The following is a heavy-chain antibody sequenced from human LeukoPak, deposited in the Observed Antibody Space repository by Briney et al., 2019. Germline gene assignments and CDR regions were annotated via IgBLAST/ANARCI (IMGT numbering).Heavy chain of an antibody. CDR3: ARGAYRYYYYYGMDV. J-gene: IGHJ6*02. CDR1: GYTFTSYY. V-gene: IGHV1-69*13. D-gene: IGHD1-26*01. Sequence: ASVKVSCKTSGYTFTSYYMHWVRQAPGQGLEWMGGIIPIFGTANYAQKFQGRVTITADESTSTAYMELSSLRSEDTAVYYCARGAYRYYYYYGMDVWGQGTTVTVSS. CDR2: IIPIFGTA.